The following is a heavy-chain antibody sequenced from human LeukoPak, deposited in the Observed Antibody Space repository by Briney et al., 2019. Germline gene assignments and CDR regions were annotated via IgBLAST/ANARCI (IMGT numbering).Heavy chain of an antibody. D-gene: IGHD6-25*01. CDR1: GDSISRSAYY. CDR2: VYYGRSP. V-gene: IGHV4-39*02. J-gene: IGHJ4*02. Sequence: PSETLSLTCTVSGDSISRSAYYWAWIRQPPGKGLEWIGSVYYGRSPYFNPSLESRATISVDTSKNHFSLKMSSVTAADTAVYYCARSSGTGTFSYWGQGTLVTVSS. CDR3: ARSSGTGTFSY.